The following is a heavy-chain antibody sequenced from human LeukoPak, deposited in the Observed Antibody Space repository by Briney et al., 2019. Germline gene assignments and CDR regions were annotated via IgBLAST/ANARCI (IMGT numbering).Heavy chain of an antibody. CDR3: ARGDDYGDPQFDY. J-gene: IGHJ4*02. D-gene: IGHD4-17*01. V-gene: IGHV4-39*07. Sequence: SETLSLTCTVSGVSISSSSYYWDWIRQPPGKGLEWIGSISYSGSTYYNPSLKSRVTISVDTSKNQFSLKLSSVTAADTAVYYCARGDDYGDPQFDYWGQGTLVTVSS. CDR2: ISYSGST. CDR1: GVSISSSSYY.